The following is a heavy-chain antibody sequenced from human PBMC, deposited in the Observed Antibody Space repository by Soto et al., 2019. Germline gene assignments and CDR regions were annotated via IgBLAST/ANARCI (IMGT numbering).Heavy chain of an antibody. V-gene: IGHV1-69*06. CDR3: ARDQCSSTSCYPYYYYYGMDV. D-gene: IGHD2-2*01. Sequence: QVQLVQSGAEVKKPGSSVKVSCKASGGTFSSYAISWVRQAPGQGLEWMGGIIPIFGTANYAQKFQGRVTITADKSTSTAHMELSSLRSEDTAVYYCARDQCSSTSCYPYYYYYGMDVWGQGTTVTVSS. CDR2: IIPIFGTA. CDR1: GGTFSSYA. J-gene: IGHJ6*02.